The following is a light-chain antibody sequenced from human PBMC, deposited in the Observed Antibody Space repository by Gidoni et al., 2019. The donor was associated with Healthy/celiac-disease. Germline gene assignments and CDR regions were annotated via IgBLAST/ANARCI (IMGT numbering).Light chain of an antibody. CDR1: QSVSSY. CDR2: DAS. J-gene: IGKJ4*01. Sequence: EIVLTQSPATLSLSPGERATLSFRASQSVSSYLAWYQQKPGQAPRLLIYDASNRATGIPALFSSSGSGTDFTLTISSLGPEDFAVYYCQQRSNWPQLTFGGGTKVEIK. CDR3: QQRSNWPQLT. V-gene: IGKV3-11*01.